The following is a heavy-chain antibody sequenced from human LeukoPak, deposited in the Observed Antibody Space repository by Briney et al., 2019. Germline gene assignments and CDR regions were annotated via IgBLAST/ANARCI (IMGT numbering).Heavy chain of an antibody. CDR2: IYPGDSDT. CDR1: GYSFTSYW. J-gene: IGHJ4*02. Sequence: GESLKISCKGSGYSFTSYWIGWVRQMPGKGLEWMGIIYPGDSDTRYSPSFQGQVTISADKSISTAYLQWSSLKASDTAMYYCARWDTIFGVVTMGDYWGQGTLVTVSS. CDR3: ARWDTIFGVVTMGDY. D-gene: IGHD3-3*01. V-gene: IGHV5-51*01.